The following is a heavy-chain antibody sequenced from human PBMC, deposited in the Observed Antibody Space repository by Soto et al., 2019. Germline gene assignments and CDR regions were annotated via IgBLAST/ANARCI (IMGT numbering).Heavy chain of an antibody. CDR2: ISSSTI. Sequence: EVQLVESGGGLVQPGGSLRLSCAASGFTFSSYSMNWVRQAPGKGLEWVSYISSSTIYYADSVKGRFTISRDNAKNSLYLQMNSLRAEDTAVYYCARGGIAVAGTIDYWGQGTLVTVSS. CDR3: ARGGIAVAGTIDY. J-gene: IGHJ4*02. CDR1: GFTFSSYS. D-gene: IGHD6-19*01. V-gene: IGHV3-48*01.